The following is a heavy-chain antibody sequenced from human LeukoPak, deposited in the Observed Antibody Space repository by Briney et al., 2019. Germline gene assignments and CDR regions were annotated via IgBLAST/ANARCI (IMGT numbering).Heavy chain of an antibody. Sequence: SETLSLTCAVYGGSFSGYYWSWIRQPPGKGLEWIGEINHSGSTNYNPSLKSRVTISVDTSKNQFSLKLSSVTAADTAVYYCARGRRWLQSPFDYWGQGTLATVSS. V-gene: IGHV4-34*01. J-gene: IGHJ4*02. CDR2: INHSGST. D-gene: IGHD5-24*01. CDR1: GGSFSGYY. CDR3: ARGRRWLQSPFDY.